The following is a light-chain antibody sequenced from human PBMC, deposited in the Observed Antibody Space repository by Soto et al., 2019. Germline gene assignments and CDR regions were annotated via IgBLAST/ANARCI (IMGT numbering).Light chain of an antibody. CDR2: QDS. V-gene: IGLV3-1*01. CDR1: KLGDEY. CDR3: QAWDSSTAHVV. J-gene: IGLJ2*01. Sequence: SYELTQPPSVSVSPGQTASITCSGDKLGDEYASWYQQKPGQSPVLVIYQDSKRPSGIPERFSGSNSGNTATLTISGTQAMDEADYYCQAWDSSTAHVVFGGVTKLTVL.